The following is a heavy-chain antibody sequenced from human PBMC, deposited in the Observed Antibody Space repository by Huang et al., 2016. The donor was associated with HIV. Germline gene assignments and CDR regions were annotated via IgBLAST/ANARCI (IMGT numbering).Heavy chain of an antibody. Sequence: QVQLQESGPGLVKPSETLSLTCTVSGGSMSSYYWSWIRQPPGKGLEWIWYIYYSGSTNYNPSLKSRVTMSVAASKNQFALRLGSVAAADTAVCYCASASIAARRWFDPWGQGSLVTVSS. CDR2: IYYSGST. CDR1: GGSMSSYY. V-gene: IGHV4-59*01. D-gene: IGHD6-6*01. J-gene: IGHJ5*02. CDR3: ASASIAARRWFDP.